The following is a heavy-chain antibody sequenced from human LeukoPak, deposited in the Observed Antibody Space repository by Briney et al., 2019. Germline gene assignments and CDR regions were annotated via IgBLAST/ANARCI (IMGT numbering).Heavy chain of an antibody. CDR3: ARVGTIEYYDSSGNYPDY. D-gene: IGHD3-22*01. CDR2: IFYSGST. J-gene: IGHJ4*02. V-gene: IGHV4-59*01. Sequence: SETLSLTCTVSGGSISSYYWSWIRQPPGKGLEWIGYIFYSGSTNYNPSLKSRVTISVDTSKNQFSLKLSSVTAADTAVYYCARVGTIEYYDSSGNYPDYWGQGTLVTVSS. CDR1: GGSISSYY.